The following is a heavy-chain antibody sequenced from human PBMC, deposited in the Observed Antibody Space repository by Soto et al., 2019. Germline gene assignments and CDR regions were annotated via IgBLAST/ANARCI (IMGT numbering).Heavy chain of an antibody. J-gene: IGHJ4*02. V-gene: IGHV3-21*01. CDR2: ISSSSSYI. CDR1: GFTFSSYS. CDR3: ARYRLGYCSSTSCSISRQLGRVFDY. Sequence: EVQLVESGGGLVKPGGSLRLSCAASGFTFSSYSMNWVRQAPGKGLEWVSSISSSSSYIYYADSVKGRFTISRDNAKNSLYLQMNSLRAEDTAVYYCARYRLGYCSSTSCSISRQLGRVFDYWGQGTLVTVSS. D-gene: IGHD2-2*01.